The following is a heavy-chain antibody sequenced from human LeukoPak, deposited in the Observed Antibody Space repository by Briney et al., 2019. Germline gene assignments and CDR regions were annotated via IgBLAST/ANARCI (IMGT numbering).Heavy chain of an antibody. J-gene: IGHJ4*02. D-gene: IGHD3-10*01. CDR2: IYYSGST. CDR3: ASSDFSFGSGSPPYYFDY. V-gene: IGHV4-30-4*08. CDR1: GGSISSGNYY. Sequence: SQTLSLTCTVSGGSISSGNYYWSWIRQPPGKGLEWIGYIYYSGSTYYNPSLKSRVTISVDTSKNQFSLKLSSVTAADTAVYYCASSDFSFGSGSPPYYFDYWGQGTLVTVSS.